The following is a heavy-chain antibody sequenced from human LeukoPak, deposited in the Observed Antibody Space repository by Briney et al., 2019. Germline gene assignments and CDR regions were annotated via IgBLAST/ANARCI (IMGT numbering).Heavy chain of an antibody. D-gene: IGHD1-26*01. Sequence: ASVKVSCKASGYTFTGYYMHWVRQAPGQGLEWMGWINPNSGGTNYAQKFQGRVTMTRDTSISTAYMELSRLRSDDTAVYYCARDNGRSYPFDYWGQGTLVTVSS. CDR1: GYTFTGYY. V-gene: IGHV1-2*02. CDR2: INPNSGGT. CDR3: ARDNGRSYPFDY. J-gene: IGHJ4*02.